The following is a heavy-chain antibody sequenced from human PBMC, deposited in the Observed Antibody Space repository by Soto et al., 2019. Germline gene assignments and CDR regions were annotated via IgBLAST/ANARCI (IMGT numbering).Heavy chain of an antibody. J-gene: IGHJ5*02. CDR3: ATSYDSGFDP. Sequence: QVQLVQSGAEVKKPGASVKVSCKASGYTFTGYYMNWVRQAPGQGLEWMGWINPNSVATKYAQKFQGRVTMTTDTSTSTAYMELRSLRSDDTAVYYCATSYDSGFDPWGQGTLVTVSS. CDR1: GYTFTGYY. CDR2: INPNSVAT. D-gene: IGHD5-12*01. V-gene: IGHV1-2*02.